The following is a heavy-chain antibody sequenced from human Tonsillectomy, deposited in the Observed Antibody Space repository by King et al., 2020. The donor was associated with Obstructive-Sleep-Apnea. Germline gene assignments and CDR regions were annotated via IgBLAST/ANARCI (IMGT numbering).Heavy chain of an antibody. V-gene: IGHV4-30-4*01. J-gene: IGHJ1*01. D-gene: IGHD3-22*01. CDR3: ARDDSTVGEYFQH. Sequence: VQLQESGPRLVKPSQTLSLTCTVSGGSISSGDYYWSWIRQPPGKGLEWIGYIYYSGSTYCNPSLKRRVTRSVDTSKNQFALKRWSVTAADTAVYYCARDDSTVGEYFQHWGQGTLVTVSS. CDR1: GGSISSGDYY. CDR2: IYYSGST.